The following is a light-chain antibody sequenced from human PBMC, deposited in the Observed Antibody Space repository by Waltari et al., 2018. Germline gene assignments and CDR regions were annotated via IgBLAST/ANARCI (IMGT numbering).Light chain of an antibody. V-gene: IGKV3-20*01. Sequence: ESVLTQSPATLSLSPGETATISCRASRSVSANFLAWYQLKPGQAPRLLIHDAFRRATGVPDRFRGSGSETDFTLNINRLEPDDFAVYFCQQYGSSVSFGGGTKLEIK. CDR3: QQYGSSVS. CDR2: DAF. J-gene: IGKJ4*01. CDR1: RSVSANF.